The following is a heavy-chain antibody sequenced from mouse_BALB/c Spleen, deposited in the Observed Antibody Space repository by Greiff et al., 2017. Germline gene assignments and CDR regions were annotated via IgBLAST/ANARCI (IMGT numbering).Heavy chain of an antibody. CDR2: INPYYGST. CDR1: GYSFTDYI. Sequence: EVQLQQTGPELVKPGASVKISCKASGYSFTDYIMLWVKQSHGKSLEWIGNINPYYGSTSYNLKFKGKATLTVDKSSSTAYMQLNSLTSEDSAVYYCARGGSSGNYFDYWGQGTTLTVSS. J-gene: IGHJ2*01. V-gene: IGHV1-39*01. CDR3: ARGGSSGNYFDY. D-gene: IGHD1-1*01.